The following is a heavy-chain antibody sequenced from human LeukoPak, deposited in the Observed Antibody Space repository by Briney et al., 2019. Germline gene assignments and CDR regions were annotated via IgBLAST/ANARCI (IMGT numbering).Heavy chain of an antibody. Sequence: ASVKVSCKASGYTFTGYYIHWVRQAPGQGLEWMGWINPNSGGTNYAQKFQGRVTMTRDTSISTAYMVLSSLRSDDTAVYYCARMGVIIGPGTETWGQGTLVTVSS. CDR1: GYTFTGYY. CDR3: ARMGVIIGPGTET. D-gene: IGHD3-10*01. CDR2: INPNSGGT. V-gene: IGHV1-2*02. J-gene: IGHJ4*02.